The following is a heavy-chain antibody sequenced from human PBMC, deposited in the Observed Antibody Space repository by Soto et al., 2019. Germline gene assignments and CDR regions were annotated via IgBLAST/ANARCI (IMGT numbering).Heavy chain of an antibody. V-gene: IGHV3-30-3*01. D-gene: IGHD6-19*01. CDR3: AREGSGWYREFDY. Sequence: QVQLVESGGGVVQPGRSLRLSCAASGFTFSSYAMHWVRQAPGKGLEWVAVISYDGSNKYYADSVKGRFTISRDNSKNTLYLRMNSLRAEDTAVYYCAREGSGWYREFDYWGQGTLVTVSS. CDR1: GFTFSSYA. J-gene: IGHJ4*02. CDR2: ISYDGSNK.